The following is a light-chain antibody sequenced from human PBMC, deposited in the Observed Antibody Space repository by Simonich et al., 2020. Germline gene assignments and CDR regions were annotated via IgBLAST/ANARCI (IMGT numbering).Light chain of an antibody. CDR2: GKN. CDR3: NSRDSSGNHYV. V-gene: IGLV3-19*01. J-gene: IGLJ1*01. CDR1: SLRSYY. Sequence: SSELTQDPAVSVALGQTVRITCQGDSLRSYYASWYQQKPGQAPVLVIYGKNNRPSGLPDRFSGSSSGNTASLTITGAQAEDEADYYCNSRDSSGNHYVFGTGTKVTVL.